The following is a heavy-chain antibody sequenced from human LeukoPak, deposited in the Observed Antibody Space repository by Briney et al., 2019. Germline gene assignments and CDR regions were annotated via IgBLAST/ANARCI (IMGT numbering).Heavy chain of an antibody. D-gene: IGHD6-13*01. V-gene: IGHV3-30*04. CDR1: GFTFCSYA. CDR2: ISYDGSNK. Sequence: GGSLRLSCAASGFTFCSYAMHWVRQAPGKGLEWVAVISYDGSNKYYADSVKGRFTISRDKSKNTLYLQMNSLRAEDTAVYYCARDRHSSSWYPSYYFDYGGQGTLVTVSS. J-gene: IGHJ4*02. CDR3: ARDRHSSSWYPSYYFDY.